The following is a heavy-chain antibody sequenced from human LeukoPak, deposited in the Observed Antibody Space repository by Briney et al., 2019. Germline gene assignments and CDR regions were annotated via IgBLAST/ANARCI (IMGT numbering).Heavy chain of an antibody. CDR2: IRYDGSNK. J-gene: IGHJ4*02. D-gene: IGHD3-10*01. Sequence: GGSLRLSCAASGFTFSSYGMHWVRQAPGKGVEGVAFIRYDGSNKYYADSVKGRFTISRDNSKNTLYLQMNSLRAEDTAVYYCAILLPNYYGSGSTDWGQGTLVTVSS. V-gene: IGHV3-30*02. CDR3: AILLPNYYGSGSTD. CDR1: GFTFSSYG.